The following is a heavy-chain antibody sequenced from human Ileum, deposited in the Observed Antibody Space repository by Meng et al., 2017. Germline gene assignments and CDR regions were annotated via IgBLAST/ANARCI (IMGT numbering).Heavy chain of an antibody. CDR3: VSERRRSYFFDY. CDR1: GGSITSGDYY. Sequence: QVQLQESGPGLVKPSQTLFLNCTVSGGSITSGDYYWSWIRQPPGKGLEWIGYIFYTGATYSNPSLKSRVTVSLDTSKSQFPLKLSSVTAADTAIYYCVSERRRSYFFDYLGQGTLVTVSS. V-gene: IGHV4-30-4*01. J-gene: IGHJ4*02. CDR2: IFYTGAT.